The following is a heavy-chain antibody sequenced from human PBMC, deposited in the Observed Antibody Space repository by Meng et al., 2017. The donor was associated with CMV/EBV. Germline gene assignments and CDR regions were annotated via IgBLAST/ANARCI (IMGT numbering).Heavy chain of an antibody. CDR3: ARDSGYAGGGDY. CDR2: ISGSGGST. Sequence: GESLKISCAASGFTFSSYAMSWVRQAPGKGLEWVSAISGSGGSTSYAQKFQGRVTMTRDTSTSTVYMELSSLRSEDTAVYYCARDSGYAGGGDYWGQGTLVTVSS. CDR1: GFTFSSYA. V-gene: IGHV3-23*01. D-gene: IGHD5-12*01. J-gene: IGHJ4*02.